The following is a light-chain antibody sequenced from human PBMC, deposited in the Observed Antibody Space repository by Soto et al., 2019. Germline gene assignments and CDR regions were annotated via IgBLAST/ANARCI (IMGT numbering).Light chain of an antibody. V-gene: IGKV3-15*01. J-gene: IGKJ1*01. CDR1: QSVTSN. CDR3: QHYNNWPPWT. CDR2: GAS. Sequence: EIVMTQSPATLSVSPGERATRSCRASQSVTSNLAWYQQKPGHAPRLLIYGASTRATGIPARFSGSGSGTEFTLTISSLQSEDFAVYYCQHYNNWPPWTFGQGTKVEIK.